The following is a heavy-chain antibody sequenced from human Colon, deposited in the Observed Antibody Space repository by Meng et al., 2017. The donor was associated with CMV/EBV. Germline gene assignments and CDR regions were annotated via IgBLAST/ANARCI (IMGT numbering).Heavy chain of an antibody. D-gene: IGHD6-13*01. Sequence: GFTVSNYAMSWGRQAPGKGLERVSTISGSAGTTYYADSVKGRFTISRENSKNTLSLQMNSLRAEDTAVYYCAKDLSITTAGSPLDYWGQGTLVTVSS. J-gene: IGHJ4*02. CDR2: ISGSAGTT. V-gene: IGHV3-23*01. CDR3: AKDLSITTAGSPLDY. CDR1: GFTVSNYA.